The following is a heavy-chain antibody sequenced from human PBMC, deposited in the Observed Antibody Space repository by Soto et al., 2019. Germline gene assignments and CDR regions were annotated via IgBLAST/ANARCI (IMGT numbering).Heavy chain of an antibody. J-gene: IGHJ6*02. CDR2: IYYSGST. V-gene: IGHV4-39*07. CDR3: ARDTVTTLDYYYYGMDV. D-gene: IGHD4-4*01. CDR1: GGSIISSSYY. Sequence: LETLSLTCTVSGGSIISSSYYWGWIRQPPGKGLEWIGSIYYSGSTYYNPSLKSRVTISVDKSKNQFSLKLSSVTAADTAVYYGARDTVTTLDYYYYGMDVWGQGTTVTVSS.